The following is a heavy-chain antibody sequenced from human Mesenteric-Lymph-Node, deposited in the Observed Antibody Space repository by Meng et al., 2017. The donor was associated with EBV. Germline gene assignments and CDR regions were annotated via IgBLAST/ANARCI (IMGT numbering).Heavy chain of an antibody. J-gene: IGHJ5*02. CDR3: AREIVRNWFDP. V-gene: IGHV4-61*01. Sequence: QVQLPQSGPGLVKPSETLSLTCTVSGGSVSSGSYYWSWIRQPPGKGLEWIGYIHYGGATNYNPSLSGRVTISIDTPKNQFSLKLSSVTAADTAVYYYAREIVRNWFDPWGQGTLVTVSS. D-gene: IGHD2-8*01. CDR2: IHYGGAT. CDR1: GGSVSSGSYY.